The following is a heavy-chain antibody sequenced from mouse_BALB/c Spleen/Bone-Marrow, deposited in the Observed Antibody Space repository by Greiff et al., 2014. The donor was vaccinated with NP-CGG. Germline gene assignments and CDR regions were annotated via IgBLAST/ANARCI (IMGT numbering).Heavy chain of an antibody. CDR2: IYPSDSYT. V-gene: IGHV1-69*02. J-gene: IGHJ3*01. CDR3: TRKDY. Sequence: QVQLQQLGAELVRPGASVKLSCKASGYTFTSYWINWVKQRPGQGLEWIGNIYPSDSYTNYNQKFRDKATLTVDKSSSTAYMQLSSPTSEDSAVYYCTRKDYWGQGTLVTVSA. CDR1: GYTFTSYW.